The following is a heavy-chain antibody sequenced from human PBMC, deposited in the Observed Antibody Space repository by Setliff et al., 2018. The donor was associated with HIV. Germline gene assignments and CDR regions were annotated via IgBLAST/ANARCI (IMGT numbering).Heavy chain of an antibody. D-gene: IGHD3-3*01. V-gene: IGHV4-31*03. CDR1: GGSISSGGYY. CDR3: ARGGLGVVTSFDS. Sequence: SETLSLTCTVSGGSISSGGYYWSWIRQHPGKGLEWIGYIHYSGNTYNNPSLNSRISISVDMSKNKFAMKLSSLTAADTAVYYCARGGLGVVTSFDSWGPGTLVTVSS. J-gene: IGHJ4*02. CDR2: IHYSGNT.